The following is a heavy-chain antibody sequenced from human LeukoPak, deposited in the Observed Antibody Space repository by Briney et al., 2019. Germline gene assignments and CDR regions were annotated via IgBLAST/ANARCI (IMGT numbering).Heavy chain of an antibody. J-gene: IGHJ5*02. CDR3: ARGELQLERRYNWFDP. CDR1: GYTFTGHY. Sequence: ASVKVSCKASGYTFTGHYMHWVRQAPGQGLEWMGWINPNSGGTNYAQKFQGRVTMTRDTSISTAYMELSRLRSDDTAVYYCARGELQLERRYNWFDPWGQGTLVTVSS. D-gene: IGHD1-1*01. CDR2: INPNSGGT. V-gene: IGHV1-2*02.